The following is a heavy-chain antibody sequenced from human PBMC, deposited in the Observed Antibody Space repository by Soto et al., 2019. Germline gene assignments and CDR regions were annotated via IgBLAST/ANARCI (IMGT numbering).Heavy chain of an antibody. J-gene: IGHJ6*02. CDR3: ARGMVDTASLHDPMDV. D-gene: IGHD5-18*01. Sequence: QVQLVESGGGLVKSGGSLRLSCAASGFTFSECYMNWIRQAPGKGLEWLSYISCSGSYINYADSVKGRFTISRDNAKNSLFLKMNSLRAEDTAVYFCARGMVDTASLHDPMDVWGQGTTVTVSS. CDR1: GFTFSECY. V-gene: IGHV3-11*06. CDR2: ISCSGSYI.